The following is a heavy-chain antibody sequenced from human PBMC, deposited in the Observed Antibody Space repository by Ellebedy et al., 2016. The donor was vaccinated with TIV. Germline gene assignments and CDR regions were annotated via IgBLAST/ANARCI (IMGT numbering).Heavy chain of an antibody. D-gene: IGHD3-10*01. Sequence: PGGSLRLSCAASGFTFNKYAMTWVRQAPGKGLQWVSDISGIGATPYSSDSVKGRLTISRDNSKNMLYLQISGLRAEDTAIYYCEKEQDDDYGSSTFDYWGQGTLVTVSS. CDR2: ISGIGATP. J-gene: IGHJ4*02. CDR3: EKEQDDDYGSSTFDY. CDR1: GFTFNKYA. V-gene: IGHV3-23*01.